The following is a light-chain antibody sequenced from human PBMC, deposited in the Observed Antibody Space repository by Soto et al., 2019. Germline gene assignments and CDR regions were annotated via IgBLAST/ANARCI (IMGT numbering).Light chain of an antibody. J-gene: IGLJ3*02. CDR1: RYNIGSNT. CDR2: SNN. Sequence: SVLTQPPSASGTPGQRVTISCSGSRYNIGSNTVNWYHQLPGTAPKPLIYSNNQRPSGVPDRFSGSKSVTSASLAISGLQSEDEADYYCAAWDDSLSGPVFGGGTKLTVL. V-gene: IGLV1-44*01. CDR3: AAWDDSLSGPV.